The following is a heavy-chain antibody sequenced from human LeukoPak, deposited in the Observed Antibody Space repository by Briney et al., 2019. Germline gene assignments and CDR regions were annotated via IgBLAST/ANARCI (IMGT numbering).Heavy chain of an antibody. J-gene: IGHJ4*02. V-gene: IGHV3-21*01. CDR2: ISSSSSYI. Sequence: SGGSLRLSCAASRFTFSSYSMNWVRQAPGKGLEWVSSISSSSSYIYYADSVKGRFTISRDNAKNSLYLQMNSLRAEDTAVYYCARDVVVPAAYFDYWGQGTLVTVSS. D-gene: IGHD2-2*01. CDR1: RFTFSSYS. CDR3: ARDVVVPAAYFDY.